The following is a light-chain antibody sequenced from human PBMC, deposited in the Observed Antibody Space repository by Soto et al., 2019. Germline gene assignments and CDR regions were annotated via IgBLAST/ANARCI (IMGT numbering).Light chain of an antibody. CDR2: WAS. CDR1: QSVLYSSNNKNY. V-gene: IGKV4-1*01. CDR3: QQYYSTPPT. J-gene: IGKJ2*01. Sequence: DIVMTQSPDSLAVSLGERDTINCKSSQSVLYSSNNKNYLAWYQQKPGQPPKLLIYWASTRESGVPDRFSGSGSGTDFTLTISSLQAEDVAGYYCQQYYSTPPTFGQGTKLEIK.